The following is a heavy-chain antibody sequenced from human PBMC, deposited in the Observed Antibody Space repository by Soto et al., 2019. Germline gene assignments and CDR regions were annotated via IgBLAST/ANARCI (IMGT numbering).Heavy chain of an antibody. Sequence: EVQLVESGGGLVQPGGSLRLSCAASGFTFSSYSMNWVRQAPGKGLEWVSYISSSSSTIYYADSVKGRFTISRDNANTSLYLQMNRLRAEDTAVYYCARDKGRSPLDYWGQGTLVTVSS. CDR2: ISSSSSTI. CDR1: GFTFSSYS. V-gene: IGHV3-48*01. J-gene: IGHJ4*02. CDR3: ARDKGRSPLDY. D-gene: IGHD2-15*01.